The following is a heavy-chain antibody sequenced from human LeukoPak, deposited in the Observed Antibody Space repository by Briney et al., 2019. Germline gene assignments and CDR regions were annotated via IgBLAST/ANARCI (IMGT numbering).Heavy chain of an antibody. D-gene: IGHD2-2*01. J-gene: IGHJ6*02. CDR3: PRRTIVVIPSCQYLFYGMDV. CDR2: ISAYNGNT. Sequence: ASVKVSCKASGYTFTSYGISWVRQAPGQGLEWMGWISAYNGNTNYAQKLQGRVTMTTDTSTSTAYMELRSLRSDDTAVYYCPRRTIVVIPSCQYLFYGMDVLGQGTTVTVSS. CDR1: GYTFTSYG. V-gene: IGHV1-18*01.